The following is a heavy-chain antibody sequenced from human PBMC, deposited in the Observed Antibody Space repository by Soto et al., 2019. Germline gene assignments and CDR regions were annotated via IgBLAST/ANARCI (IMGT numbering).Heavy chain of an antibody. CDR3: ATLIGTGSNYYFDF. CDR2: LIPRLGIT. D-gene: IGHD1-20*01. J-gene: IGHJ4*02. V-gene: IGHV1-69*02. CDR1: GGTFSSYS. Sequence: APVKGSCKASGGTFSSYSFTWVRRAPGQGLEWMGRLIPRLGITNYAQKFQGRVAITADKSTGTAYMELSSLRSEDTAVYYCATLIGTGSNYYFDFWGQGTLVTVSS.